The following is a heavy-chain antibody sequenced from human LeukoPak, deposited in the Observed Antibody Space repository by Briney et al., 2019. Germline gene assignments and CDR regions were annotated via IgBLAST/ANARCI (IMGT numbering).Heavy chain of an antibody. CDR2: IKQDGSEK. J-gene: IGHJ3*02. V-gene: IGHV3-7*01. CDR1: GFTFSSYW. CDR3: ARDIGRPYDAFDI. Sequence: PGGSLRLSCAASGFTFSSYWMSWVRQAPGKGLEWVANIKQDGSEKYYVDSVKGRITISRDNAKNSLYLQMNSLRAEDTAVYYCARDIGRPYDAFDIWGQGTMVTVSS. D-gene: IGHD1-26*01.